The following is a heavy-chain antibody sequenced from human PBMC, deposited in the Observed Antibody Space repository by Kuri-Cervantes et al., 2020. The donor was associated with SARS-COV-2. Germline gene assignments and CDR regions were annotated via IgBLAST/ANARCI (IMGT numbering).Heavy chain of an antibody. J-gene: IGHJ6*02. Sequence: SETLSLTCTVSGDSISSSSYYWGWIRQPPGKGLEWIGSIYYSGSTYYNPSLKSRVTISVDTSKNQFSLKLSSVTAADTAVYYCARLPSYYYYGMDVWGQGTTVTVSS. CDR3: ARLPSYYYYGMDV. CDR1: GDSISSSSYY. V-gene: IGHV4-39*01. CDR2: IYYSGST.